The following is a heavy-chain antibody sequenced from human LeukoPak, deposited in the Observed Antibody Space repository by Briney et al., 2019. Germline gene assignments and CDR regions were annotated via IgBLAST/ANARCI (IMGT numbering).Heavy chain of an antibody. Sequence: GGSLRLSCAPSGFTFSSDSMNWVRQAPGKGLEWVSSISSSSSYIYYADSVKGRFTISRDNAKNSLYLQMNSLRAEDTAVYYCASHQPKVYWGQGTLVTVSS. J-gene: IGHJ4*02. CDR3: ASHQPKVY. V-gene: IGHV3-21*01. CDR1: GFTFSSDS. D-gene: IGHD1-14*01. CDR2: ISSSSSYI.